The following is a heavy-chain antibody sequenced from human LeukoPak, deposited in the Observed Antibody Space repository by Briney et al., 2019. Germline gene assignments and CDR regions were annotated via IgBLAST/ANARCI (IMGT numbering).Heavy chain of an antibody. D-gene: IGHD3-22*01. CDR1: GGSIRSSYYY. CDR2: IYYSGST. Sequence: SETLSLTCTVSGGSIRSSYYYWGWIRQPPGKGLEWIGYIYYSGSTYYNPSLKSRVTISVDTSKNQFSLELSSVTAADTAVYYCARDNYYDSSGYFLFDYWGQGTLVTVSS. J-gene: IGHJ4*02. CDR3: ARDNYYDSSGYFLFDY. V-gene: IGHV4-31*03.